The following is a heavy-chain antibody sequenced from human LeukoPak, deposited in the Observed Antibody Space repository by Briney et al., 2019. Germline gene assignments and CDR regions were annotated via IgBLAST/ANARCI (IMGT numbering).Heavy chain of an antibody. V-gene: IGHV3-11*05. J-gene: IGHJ4*02. CDR3: ARDRGYCSSATCYAYYFDY. CDR2: ISSTSSYT. Sequence: PGGSLRLSCAASGFTFSDYYMSWIRQAPGKGLEWVSYISSTSSYTNYADPVKGRFTISRDNAKNSLYLQMNSLRAEDTAVYYCARDRGYCSSATCYAYYFDYWGQGTLVTVSS. CDR1: GFTFSDYY. D-gene: IGHD2-2*01.